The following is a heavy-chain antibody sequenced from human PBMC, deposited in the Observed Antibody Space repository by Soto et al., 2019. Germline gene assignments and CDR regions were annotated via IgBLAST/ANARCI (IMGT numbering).Heavy chain of an antibody. Sequence: PGGSLRLSCAASGFTFSSYAMSWVRQAPGKGLAWVSSISGRCGDAYYADSVKGRFTFPRDNSKNTMYLQMNSLRAEDTAVYYCAKFGMATTKRSPPYYIDYWGQGALVTVSS. J-gene: IGHJ4*02. CDR2: ISGRCGDA. CDR3: AKFGMATTKRSPPYYIDY. D-gene: IGHD1-1*01. V-gene: IGHV3-23*01. CDR1: GFTFSSYA.